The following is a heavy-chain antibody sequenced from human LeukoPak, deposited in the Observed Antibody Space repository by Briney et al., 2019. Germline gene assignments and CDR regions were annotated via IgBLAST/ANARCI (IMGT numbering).Heavy chain of an antibody. J-gene: IGHJ6*03. D-gene: IGHD5-18*01. V-gene: IGHV4-4*07. CDR3: ARERVDTALVGPRSYYYYMDV. Sequence: SETLSLICTVSGGSSSSYYWSWIRQPAGKGLEWIGRICSSGSINYNPSLKSRVTMSVDTSKNQFSLNLSSVTAADTAVYYCARERVDTALVGPRSYYYYMDVWGKGTTVTVSS. CDR2: ICSSGSI. CDR1: GGSSSSYY.